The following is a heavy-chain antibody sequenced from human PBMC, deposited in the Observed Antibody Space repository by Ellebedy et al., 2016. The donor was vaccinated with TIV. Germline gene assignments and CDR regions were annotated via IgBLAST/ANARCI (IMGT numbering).Heavy chain of an antibody. CDR1: GFPFSDFS. V-gene: IGHV3-48*04. Sequence: PGGSLRLSCVVSGFPFSDFSLPRVRQAPGKGPEWLSYIVRGGSVIFYADSVKGRFTISRDDARNSLYLQMSRLRVEDTAVYYCASNIDSHWFDSWGQGTLVTVSS. CDR2: IVRGGSVI. CDR3: ASNIDSHWFDS. D-gene: IGHD3-3*01. J-gene: IGHJ5*01.